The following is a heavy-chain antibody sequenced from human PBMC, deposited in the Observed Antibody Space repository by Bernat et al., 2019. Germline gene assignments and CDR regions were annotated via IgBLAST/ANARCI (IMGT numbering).Heavy chain of an antibody. V-gene: IGHV3-33*01. D-gene: IGHD3-22*01. J-gene: IGHJ4*02. CDR1: GFTFSSYG. CDR2: IWYDGSNK. CDR3: ARGLDYDSSPTAF. Sequence: QVQLVESGGGVVQPGRSLRLSCAASGFTFSSYGMHWVRQAPGKGLEWVAVIWYDGSNKYYADSVKGRFTISRDNSKNTLYLQMNSLRAEDTAVYYCARGLDYDSSPTAFWGQGTLVTVS.